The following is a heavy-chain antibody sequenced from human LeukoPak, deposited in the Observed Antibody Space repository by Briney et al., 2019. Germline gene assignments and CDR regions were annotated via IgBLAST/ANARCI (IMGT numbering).Heavy chain of an antibody. CDR1: GGSFSGYY. CDR3: ARTGGSFYFYYYMDV. J-gene: IGHJ6*03. D-gene: IGHD1-26*01. Sequence: SETLSLTCAVYGGSFSGYYWSWIRQPPGKGLEWIGSIHYTGSTYYNPSLKSRVTISVDTSNNQFSLKLSSVTAADTAVYYCARTGGSFYFYYYMDVWGKGTTVTVAS. CDR2: IHYTGST. V-gene: IGHV4-34*01.